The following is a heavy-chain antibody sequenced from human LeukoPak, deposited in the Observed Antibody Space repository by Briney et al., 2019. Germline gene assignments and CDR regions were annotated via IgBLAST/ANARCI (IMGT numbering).Heavy chain of an antibody. D-gene: IGHD2-2*01. Sequence: PGGSLRLSCAASGFTFSSYAMSWVRQAPGRGLEWVSAFRGSGVSTYYADSVKCRFTISRDNSKNTLYLQMNSLRAEDTAVYYCANVVAAKIVVVPAAISGYFQHWGQGTLVTVSS. CDR1: GFTFSSYA. V-gene: IGHV3-23*01. J-gene: IGHJ1*01. CDR3: ANVVAAKIVVVPAAISGYFQH. CDR2: FRGSGVST.